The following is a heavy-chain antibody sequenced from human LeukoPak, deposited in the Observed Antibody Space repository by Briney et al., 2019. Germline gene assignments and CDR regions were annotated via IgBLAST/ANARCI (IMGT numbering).Heavy chain of an antibody. CDR2: VSGSGGST. J-gene: IGHJ3*01. V-gene: IGHV3-23*01. D-gene: IGHD3-10*01. CDR3: AKRMIRGVNHDAFDL. CDR1: AFTFSRYA. Sequence: GGSLRLSCAASAFTFSRYAMSGVRQAPGKGLEWVSAVSGSGGSTYYADSVKGLLTISRDTSKNTLYLQMTSLTAEDTDVYYCAKRMIRGVNHDAFDLWGQGTMVTVSS.